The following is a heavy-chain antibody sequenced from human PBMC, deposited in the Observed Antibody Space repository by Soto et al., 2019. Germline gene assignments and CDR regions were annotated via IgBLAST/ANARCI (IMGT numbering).Heavy chain of an antibody. J-gene: IGHJ4*02. CDR1: GYSISSSNW. D-gene: IGHD1-26*01. CDR2: IYYSGTT. V-gene: IGHV4-28*01. Sequence: QVQLQESGPGLVKPSDTLSLTCAVSGYSISSSNWWGWIRQPPGKGLEWIGYIYYSGTTYYNPSLESXXSXSXXTSKNQFYLKTSSVTAVDTAVYYCARREIQGPIDYWGQGTLVTVSS. CDR3: ARREIQGPIDY.